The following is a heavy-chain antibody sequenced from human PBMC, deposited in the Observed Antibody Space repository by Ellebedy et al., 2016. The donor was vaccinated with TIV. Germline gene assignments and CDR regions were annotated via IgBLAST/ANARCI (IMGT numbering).Heavy chain of an antibody. CDR1: GYTFTGYY. CDR2: INPNSGGA. D-gene: IGHD6-13*01. Sequence: ASVKVSCKASGYTFTGYYMHWVRQAPGQGLEWMGWINPNSGGANYAQKFQGRVTMTRGTSISTGYMELSGLKSDDTAVYYCAALPYISTSSAYWGQGTLVTVSS. CDR3: AALPYISTSSAY. V-gene: IGHV1-2*02. J-gene: IGHJ4*02.